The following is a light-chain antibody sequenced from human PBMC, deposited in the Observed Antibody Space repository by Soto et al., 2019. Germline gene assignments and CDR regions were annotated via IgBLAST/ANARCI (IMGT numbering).Light chain of an antibody. J-gene: IGKJ2*01. CDR1: QSVSSY. V-gene: IGKV3-11*01. CDR3: QQRSNWHRT. Sequence: EIVLTQSPATLSLSPGERATLSCRASQSVSSYLAWYQQKPGQAPRLLIYDTFNRATGIPARFSGSGSGTDFTLTISSLEPEDFAVYYCQQRSNWHRTFGQGTKLEIK. CDR2: DTF.